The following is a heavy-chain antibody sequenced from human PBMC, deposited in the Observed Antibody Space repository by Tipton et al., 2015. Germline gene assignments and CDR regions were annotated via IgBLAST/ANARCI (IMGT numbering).Heavy chain of an antibody. J-gene: IGHJ4*02. CDR2: ISYTGST. CDR3: ANLYVDYDY. D-gene: IGHD4-17*01. V-gene: IGHV4-30-2*03. CDR1: GFTFDDYA. Sequence: LRLSCAASGFTFDDYAMHWVRQAPGKGLEWIGYISYTGSTYYNPSLKSRVTISVDTSKNQFSLNLTSVTAADTALYYCANLYVDYDYWGQGILVTVSS.